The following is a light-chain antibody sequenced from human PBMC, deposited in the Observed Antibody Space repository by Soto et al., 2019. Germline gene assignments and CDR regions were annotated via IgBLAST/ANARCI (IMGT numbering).Light chain of an antibody. CDR3: QQYGSSGT. J-gene: IGKJ1*01. V-gene: IGKV3-20*01. CDR1: QSVSNNY. CDR2: GAS. Sequence: DIVLTQSPGTLSLSPGERATLSCRASQSVSNNYLAWYQQKPGQAPRLLIYGASNRATGIPDRFSGRGSGTDFNLTISTLEREDFVVYYCQQYGSSGTVGQGTKVDSK.